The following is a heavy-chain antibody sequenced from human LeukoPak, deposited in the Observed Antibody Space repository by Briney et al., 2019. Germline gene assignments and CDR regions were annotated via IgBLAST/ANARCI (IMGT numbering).Heavy chain of an antibody. CDR2: IYYSGST. CDR1: GGSISSYY. J-gene: IGHJ6*03. Sequence: SETLSLTCTVSGGSISSYYWSWIRQPPGKGLEWIGYIYYSGSTNYNPSLKSRVTISVDTSKNQFSLKLSSVTAADTAVYYCARLRGLGLYYYYMDVWGKGTTVTVSS. CDR3: ARLRGLGLYYYYMDV. V-gene: IGHV4-59*08. D-gene: IGHD2-21*01.